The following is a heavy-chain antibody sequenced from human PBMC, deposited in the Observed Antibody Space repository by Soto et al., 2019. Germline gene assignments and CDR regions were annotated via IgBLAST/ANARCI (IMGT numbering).Heavy chain of an antibody. CDR3: ARGYYDSTGLAVEP. J-gene: IGHJ5*02. Sequence: QLQLQASGPGLVKPSETLSLTCYVSGASVSHGYWSWIRQPPGRALEWIGFMYFGGSFNYNPSLTIRATIPVETSKNQVSKKWTSVTASDTAVYYCARGYYDSTGLAVEPWGQGTLVTVAS. D-gene: IGHD3-22*01. V-gene: IGHV4-59*02. CDR2: MYFGGSF. CDR1: GASVSHGY.